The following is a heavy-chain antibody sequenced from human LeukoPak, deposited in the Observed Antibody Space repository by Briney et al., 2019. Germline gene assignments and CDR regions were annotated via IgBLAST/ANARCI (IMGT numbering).Heavy chain of an antibody. CDR3: ARAIAVAGTFAFDY. CDR1: GRSISSYY. J-gene: IGHJ4*02. Sequence: PSETLSLTCTVSGRSISSYYWSWIRLPPGKGLEWIGYIYYSGSTNYNPSLKSRVTVSVDTSKNRFSLKLSSVTAADTAVYYCARAIAVAGTFAFDYWGQGTLVTVSS. CDR2: IYYSGST. D-gene: IGHD6-19*01. V-gene: IGHV4-59*01.